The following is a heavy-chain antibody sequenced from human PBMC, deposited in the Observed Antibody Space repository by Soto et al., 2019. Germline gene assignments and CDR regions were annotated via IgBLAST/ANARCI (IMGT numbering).Heavy chain of an antibody. V-gene: IGHV3-30*18. J-gene: IGHJ4*02. CDR3: AKISGYDFWSGYSRLDYFDY. Sequence: GGSLRLSCAASGFTFSSYGMHWVRQAPGKGLEWVAVISYDGSNKYYGDSVKGRFTISRDNSNNTLYLQMNSLRAEDTAVYYCAKISGYDFWSGYSRLDYFDYWGQGTLVTVSS. D-gene: IGHD3-3*01. CDR2: ISYDGSNK. CDR1: GFTFSSYG.